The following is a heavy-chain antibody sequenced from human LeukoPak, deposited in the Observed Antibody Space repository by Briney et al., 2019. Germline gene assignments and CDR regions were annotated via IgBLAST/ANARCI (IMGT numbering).Heavy chain of an antibody. Sequence: SVKVSCKASGGTFSSYAISWVRQAPGQGLEWMGRIIPIFGTANYAQKFQGRVTITTDESTSTAYMELSSLRSEDTAVYYCATGHYYDFWSGYSTGFDYWGQGTLVTVSS. CDR2: IIPIFGTA. D-gene: IGHD3-3*01. CDR1: GGTFSSYA. V-gene: IGHV1-69*05. J-gene: IGHJ4*02. CDR3: ATGHYYDFWSGYSTGFDY.